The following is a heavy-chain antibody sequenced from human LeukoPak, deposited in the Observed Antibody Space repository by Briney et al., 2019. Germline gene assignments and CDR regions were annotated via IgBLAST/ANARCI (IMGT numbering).Heavy chain of an antibody. J-gene: IGHJ3*02. CDR1: GGSVSNSNYC. Sequence: SETLSLTCTVSGGSVSNSNYCWGWIRQPPGKQLEWIGSIDYSGTPLYNPSLKSRVTISVDTPKNQFSLKLSSVTAADTAVYYCARPLDCNYGGTAFDIWGQGAMVTVSS. V-gene: IGHV4-39*01. CDR3: ARPLDCNYGGTAFDI. CDR2: IDYSGTP. D-gene: IGHD4-23*01.